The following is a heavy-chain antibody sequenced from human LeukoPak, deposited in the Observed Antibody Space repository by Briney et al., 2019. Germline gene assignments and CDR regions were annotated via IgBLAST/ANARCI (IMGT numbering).Heavy chain of an antibody. J-gene: IGHJ4*02. CDR2: IYNSGTT. CDR3: ARQERWLQFDY. CDR1: GGSISTGGYY. Sequence: SETLSLTCTVSGGSISTGGYYWTWIRQHPGKGLEWIGYIYNSGTTYYNPSLESRVTISGDTSKNQFSLKLNSVTAADTAVYYCARQERWLQFDYWGQGTLVTVSS. V-gene: IGHV4-31*03. D-gene: IGHD5-24*01.